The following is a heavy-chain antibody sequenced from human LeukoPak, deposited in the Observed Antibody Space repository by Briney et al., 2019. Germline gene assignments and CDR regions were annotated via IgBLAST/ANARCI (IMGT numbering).Heavy chain of an antibody. CDR2: VSYDGSNK. D-gene: IGHD6-19*01. CDR1: GFIFSSYG. Sequence: TGGSLRLSCAVSGFIFSSYGMHWVRQAPGKGLEWVAVVSYDGSNKSYADSVKGRFTISRDISKNTLYLQMNTLRAEDTAVYYCAKDSFNSGGYEPLDYRGQGTLVTVSS. CDR3: AKDSFNSGGYEPLDY. J-gene: IGHJ4*02. V-gene: IGHV3-30*18.